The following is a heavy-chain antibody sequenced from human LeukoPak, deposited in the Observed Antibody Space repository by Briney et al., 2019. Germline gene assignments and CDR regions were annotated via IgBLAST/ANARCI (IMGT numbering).Heavy chain of an antibody. V-gene: IGHV3-21*01. CDR2: ISSSSSYI. CDR1: GFTFSSYS. J-gene: IGHJ6*03. Sequence: GGSLRLSCAASGFTFSSYSMNWVRQAPGKGLEWFSSISSSSSYIYYADSVKVRFTISRDNAKNSLYLQMNSLRAEDTAVYYCARRPHYYDSSGYRYYYYYMDVWGKGTTVTVSS. D-gene: IGHD3-22*01. CDR3: ARRPHYYDSSGYRYYYYYMDV.